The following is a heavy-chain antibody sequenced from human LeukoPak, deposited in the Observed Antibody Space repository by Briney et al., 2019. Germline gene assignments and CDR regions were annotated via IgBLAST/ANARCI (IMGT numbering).Heavy chain of an antibody. Sequence: SEALSLTCSVSGGSISLSYYYWGWIRQPPGKALEWIGSVYYSGTTSYNPSLKSRVTISVDMSKNHFSLRLSSVTAADAAMYYCARGTLYSGWSYYFDYWGQGSQVTVSS. V-gene: IGHV4-39*07. J-gene: IGHJ4*02. CDR3: ARGTLYSGWSYYFDY. D-gene: IGHD6-19*01. CDR2: VYYSGTT. CDR1: GGSISLSYYY.